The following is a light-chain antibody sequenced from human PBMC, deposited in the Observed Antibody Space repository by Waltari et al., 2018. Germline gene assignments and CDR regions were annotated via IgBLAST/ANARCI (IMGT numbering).Light chain of an antibody. V-gene: IGKV1-33*01. J-gene: IGKJ4*01. CDR3: QQYDNLLLT. CDR2: DAS. Sequence: DIQMTQSPSSLSASVGDRVTITCQASQDISNYLNWYQQKPGKAPKLLRYDASNLETGVPSRFSGSGSGTDFTFTISSLQPEDIATYYCQQYDNLLLTFGGGTKVEIK. CDR1: QDISNY.